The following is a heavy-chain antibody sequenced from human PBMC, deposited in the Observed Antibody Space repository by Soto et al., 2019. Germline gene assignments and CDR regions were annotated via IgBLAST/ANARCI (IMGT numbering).Heavy chain of an antibody. D-gene: IGHD5-12*01. Sequence: SETLSLTCTVSGGSISSGDYYWSWIRQPPGKGLEWIGYIYYSGSTYYNPSLKSRVTISVDTSKNQFSLKLSSVTAADTAVYYCARDIVATSGFDYWGQGTLVTVSS. CDR1: GGSISSGDYY. V-gene: IGHV4-30-4*01. CDR2: IYYSGST. J-gene: IGHJ4*02. CDR3: ARDIVATSGFDY.